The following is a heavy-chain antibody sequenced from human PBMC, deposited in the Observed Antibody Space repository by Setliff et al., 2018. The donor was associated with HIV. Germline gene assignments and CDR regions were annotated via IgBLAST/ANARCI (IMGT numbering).Heavy chain of an antibody. D-gene: IGHD3-9*01. CDR2: IYYSGST. CDR1: GGSIRSGDYY. J-gene: IGHJ5*02. Sequence: SETLSLTCTVSGGSIRSGDYYWSWIRQPPGKGLEWIGYIYYSGSTHYSPSLKSRVTISGDTSKNQFSLKLSSVTAADTAVYYCARENIFFDSRIAYNWFDPWGQGTLVTVSS. V-gene: IGHV4-30-4*08. CDR3: ARENIFFDSRIAYNWFDP.